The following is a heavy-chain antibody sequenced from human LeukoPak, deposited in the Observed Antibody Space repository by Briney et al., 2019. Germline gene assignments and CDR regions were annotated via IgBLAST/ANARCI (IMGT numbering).Heavy chain of an antibody. Sequence: PSETLSLTCTVSGYSISSGYYWGWIRQPPGKGLEWIGSIYHSGSTYYNPSLRSRVTISVDTSKNQFSLKLSSVTAADTAVYYCATSSGSYPLDYWGQGTLVTVSS. CDR1: GYSISSGYY. CDR2: IYHSGST. D-gene: IGHD1-26*01. V-gene: IGHV4-38-2*02. CDR3: ATSSGSYPLDY. J-gene: IGHJ4*02.